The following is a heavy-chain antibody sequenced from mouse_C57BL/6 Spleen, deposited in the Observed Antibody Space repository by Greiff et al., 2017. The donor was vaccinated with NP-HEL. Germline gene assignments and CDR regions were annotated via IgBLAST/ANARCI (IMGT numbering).Heavy chain of an antibody. CDR2: INPYNGDT. Sequence: EVQLQQSGPELVKPGDSVKISCKASGYSFTGYFMNWVMQSHGKSLEWIGRINPYNGDTFYNQKFKGKATLTVDKSSSTAHMELRSLTSEDSAVYYCARSEVHGSRRGLSMDYWGQGTSVTVSS. CDR3: ARSEVHGSRRGLSMDY. V-gene: IGHV1-20*01. D-gene: IGHD1-1*01. J-gene: IGHJ4*01. CDR1: GYSFTGYF.